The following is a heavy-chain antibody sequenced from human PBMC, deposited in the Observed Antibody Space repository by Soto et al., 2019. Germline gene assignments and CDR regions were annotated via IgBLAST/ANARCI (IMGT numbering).Heavy chain of an antibody. Sequence: QITLKESGPPLVKPTQTLTLTCTFSGISLSTSGVGVGWIRQPPGKALEWLALIYWDDDKRYSPSLKSRPTITKDTSKNQVVLTMTNMDPVDTATYFCARHLYQVSAFDYWGQGTLVTVSS. CDR2: IYWDDDK. V-gene: IGHV2-5*02. J-gene: IGHJ4*02. CDR1: GISLSTSGVG. D-gene: IGHD2-2*01. CDR3: ARHLYQVSAFDY.